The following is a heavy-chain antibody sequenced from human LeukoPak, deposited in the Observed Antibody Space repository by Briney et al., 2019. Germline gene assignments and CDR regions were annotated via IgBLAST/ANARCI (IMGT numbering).Heavy chain of an antibody. J-gene: IGHJ4*02. CDR2: IKQDGSEK. CDR1: GFTFSSYA. D-gene: IGHD5-12*01. V-gene: IGHV3-7*01. CDR3: AANVDSGY. Sequence: PGRSLRLSCAASGFTFSSYAMHWVRQAPGKGLEWVANIKQDGSEKYYVDSVKGRFTISRDNAKNSLYLQMNSLRAEDTAVYYCAANVDSGYWGQGTLVTVSS.